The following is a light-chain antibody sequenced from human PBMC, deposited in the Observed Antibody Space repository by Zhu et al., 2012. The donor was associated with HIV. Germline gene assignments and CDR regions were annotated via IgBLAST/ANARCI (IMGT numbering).Light chain of an antibody. V-gene: IGKV3D-15*01. Sequence: EIVLTQSPGTLSLSPGERATLSCRASQTVSRNYLAWYQQKPGQAPRLLIYGASARAAGIPARFSGSKSGTEFTLTISGVQSEDFAIYYCQQYNNWPPYTFGQGTKLEIK. CDR2: GAS. CDR3: QQYNNWPPYT. J-gene: IGKJ2*01. CDR1: QTVSRN.